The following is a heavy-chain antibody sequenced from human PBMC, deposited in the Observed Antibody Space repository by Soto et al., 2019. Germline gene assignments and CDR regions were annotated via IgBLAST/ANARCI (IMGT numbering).Heavy chain of an antibody. J-gene: IGHJ4*02. Sequence: QVQLVESGGGVVQPGRSLRLSCAASGSIFRGYGMHWVRQAPGKGLEWVAVIRYDGSNINYADSVMGRFTISRDNSKNTMYLEMNSLRAEDTAVYYCARDGIGGTTCRGYLDYWGQGNLVTVPS. CDR1: GSIFRGYG. V-gene: IGHV3-33*01. CDR3: ARDGIGGTTCRGYLDY. CDR2: IRYDGSNI. D-gene: IGHD2-15*01.